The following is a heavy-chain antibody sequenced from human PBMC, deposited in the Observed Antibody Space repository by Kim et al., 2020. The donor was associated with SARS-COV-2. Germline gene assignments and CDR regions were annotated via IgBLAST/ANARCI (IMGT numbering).Heavy chain of an antibody. CDR3: ARRLSNTSGWGSNYCDL. D-gene: IGHD3-10*01. V-gene: IGHV4-34*01. Sequence: LKDRVTISGDTSKNQFSLKLTSVTAADAAVYFCARRLSNTSGWGSNYCDLWGQGILVTVSS. J-gene: IGHJ4*02.